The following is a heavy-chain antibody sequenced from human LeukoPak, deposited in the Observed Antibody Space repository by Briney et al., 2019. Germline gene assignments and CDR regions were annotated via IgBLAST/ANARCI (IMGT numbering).Heavy chain of an antibody. CDR1: GYTFTGYH. CDR3: ARRPGRVSSLPYGMLL. D-gene: IGHD2-2*01. J-gene: IGHJ6*02. Sequence: GASVTVSFKASGYTFTGYHIHWVRQAPGQGLEWMGWIGSNSGGRRYAQKVHDRGSMTMDTSISTAYMELNSLRSDETALYYCARRPGRVSSLPYGMLLCGQGTTVFVSS. V-gene: IGHV1-2*02. CDR2: IGSNSGGR.